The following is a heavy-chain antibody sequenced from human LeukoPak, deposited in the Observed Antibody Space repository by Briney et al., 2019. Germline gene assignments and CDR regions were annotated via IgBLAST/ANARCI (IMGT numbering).Heavy chain of an antibody. J-gene: IGHJ6*02. D-gene: IGHD2-15*01. V-gene: IGHV3-23*01. CDR1: GFTFSSYA. CDR2: ISGSGGST. Sequence: GGSLRLSCAASGFTFSSYAMSWVRQAPGKGLEWVSAISGSGGSTYYADSVKGRFTISRDNAKDSLYLQMNSLRAEDTAVYYCARDWNPSDCSGGSCYSGYYYYGMDVWGQGTTVTVSS. CDR3: ARDWNPSDCSGGSCYSGYYYYGMDV.